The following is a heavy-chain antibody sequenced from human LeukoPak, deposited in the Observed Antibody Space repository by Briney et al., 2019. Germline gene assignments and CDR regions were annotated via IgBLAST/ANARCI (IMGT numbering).Heavy chain of an antibody. CDR3: ARHGYNWNLYYSDF. J-gene: IGHJ4*02. V-gene: IGHV4-4*09. D-gene: IGHD1-20*01. Sequence: PSETLSLTCTVSGGSISSYYWSWIRQPPGKGLEWIGYIYTSGSTNYNPSLKSRVTISVDTSKNQFSLKLSSVTAADTAVYYCARHGYNWNLYYSDFSGQGTLVTVSS. CDR1: GGSISSYY. CDR2: IYTSGST.